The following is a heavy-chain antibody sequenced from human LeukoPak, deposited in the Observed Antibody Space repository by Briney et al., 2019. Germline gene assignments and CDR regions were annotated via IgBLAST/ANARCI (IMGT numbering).Heavy chain of an antibody. CDR1: RGSISGYY. V-gene: IGHV4-59*01. CDR2: IHYSGRA. Sequence: SETLSLTCSVSRGSISGYYWTWVRQPPGQGLEWIGQIHYSGRADYNPSLQSRITMSVDTSRNQISLKLSSVTAADTAIYYCVRFGVNYDMDVWGQGTTVTVFS. J-gene: IGHJ6*02. D-gene: IGHD3-16*01. CDR3: VRFGVNYDMDV.